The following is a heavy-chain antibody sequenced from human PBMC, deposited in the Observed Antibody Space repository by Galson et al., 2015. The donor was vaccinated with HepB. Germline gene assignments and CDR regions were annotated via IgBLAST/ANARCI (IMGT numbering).Heavy chain of an antibody. CDR1: GFTFRNYA. Sequence: SLRLSCAASGFTFRNYAMSWVRQAPGKGLEWVSAITPSGDNTYSADSVKGRFTISRGNSKNTLFLQKTGLTADDTAIYYCARVHPEYTRGWYRQALYYFDSWGQGTLVAVSS. V-gene: IGHV3-23*01. D-gene: IGHD6-19*01. CDR2: ITPSGDNT. J-gene: IGHJ4*02. CDR3: ARVHPEYTRGWYRQALYYFDS.